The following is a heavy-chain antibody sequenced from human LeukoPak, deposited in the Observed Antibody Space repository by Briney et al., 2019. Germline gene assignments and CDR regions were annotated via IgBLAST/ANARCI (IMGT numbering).Heavy chain of an antibody. J-gene: IGHJ3*02. CDR3: ARLMTGRRGAFDI. Sequence: GGSLRLSCAASGFTFSSYEMNWVRQAPGKGLEWGSYISSSGSTIYYADSVKGRFTISRDNAKNSLYLQMNSLRAEDTAVYYCARLMTGRRGAFDIWGQGTMVTVSS. CDR1: GFTFSSYE. V-gene: IGHV3-48*03. CDR2: ISSSGSTI. D-gene: IGHD3-10*01.